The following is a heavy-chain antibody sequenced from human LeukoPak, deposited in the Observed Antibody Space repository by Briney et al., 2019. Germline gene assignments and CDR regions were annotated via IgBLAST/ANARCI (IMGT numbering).Heavy chain of an antibody. CDR1: GDTFSSYT. Sequence: GASVKVSCKASGDTFSSYTISWVRQAPGQGLEWMGGIIPIFGTANYAQKFQGRVTITADESTSTAYMELSSPRSEDTAVYYCARGPNYYYYYGMDVWGQGTTVTVSS. V-gene: IGHV1-69*13. J-gene: IGHJ6*02. CDR3: ARGPNYYYYYGMDV. CDR2: IIPIFGTA.